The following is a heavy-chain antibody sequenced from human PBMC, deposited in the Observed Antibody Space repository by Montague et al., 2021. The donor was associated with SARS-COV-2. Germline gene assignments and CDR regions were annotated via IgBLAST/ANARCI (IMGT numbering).Heavy chain of an antibody. CDR2: ISGSGGST. D-gene: IGHD2-15*01. J-gene: IGHJ4*02. CDR1: GITFSNYA. V-gene: IGHV3-23*01. CDR3: AKDKGVAYYFDH. Sequence: SLRLSCAASGITFSNYAMSWVRQAPGKGLEWVSAISGSGGSTYYEDSVKGRFNISRDNSKNTLYLQMNSLRAGDTAVYYCAKDKGVAYYFDHWGPGTLVTVSS.